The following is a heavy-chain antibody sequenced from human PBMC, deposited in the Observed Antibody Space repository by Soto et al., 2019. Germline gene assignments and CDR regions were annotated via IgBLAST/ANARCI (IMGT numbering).Heavy chain of an antibody. CDR2: IYYSWST. CDR3: ASKAAVTFDI. D-gene: IGHD6-13*01. V-gene: IGHV4-39*01. J-gene: IGHJ3*02. Sequence: PSETLSRTFTVSGGSITSSSYYWGWIRRPPGNGLEWIGSIYYSWSTYYNPSLNSLFTISVDPSKNQFSLKLCSVTASYPALYYCASKAAVTFDICRKRKMVTVSS. CDR1: GGSITSSSYY.